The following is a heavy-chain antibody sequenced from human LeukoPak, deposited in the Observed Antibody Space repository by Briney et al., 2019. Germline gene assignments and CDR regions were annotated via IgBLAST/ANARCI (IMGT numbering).Heavy chain of an antibody. CDR1: GGSISSYY. CDR2: IYYSGGT. Sequence: SETLSLTCTVSGGSISSYYWSWIRQPPGKGLEWIGYIYYSGGTYYNPSLKSRVTISVDTSKNQLSLKLSSVTAADTAVYYCARSNWNDVGDYWGQGTLVTVSS. V-gene: IGHV4-59*08. J-gene: IGHJ4*02. CDR3: ARSNWNDVGDY. D-gene: IGHD1-1*01.